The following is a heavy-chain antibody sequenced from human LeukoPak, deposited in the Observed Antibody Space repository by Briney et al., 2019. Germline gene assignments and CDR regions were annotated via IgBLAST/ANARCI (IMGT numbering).Heavy chain of an antibody. J-gene: IGHJ4*02. V-gene: IGHV5-10-1*01. CDR1: GYSFTTYW. CDR3: ARVKSRGNFDY. CDR2: IDPSDSYT. Sequence: GESLKISCKASGYSFTTYWIGWVRQMPGKGLEWMGTIDPSDSYTNYSPSFQGHVTISADKSITTAYLQWSSLEASDSAIYFCARVKSRGNFDYWGQGTLVTVSS. D-gene: IGHD3-10*01.